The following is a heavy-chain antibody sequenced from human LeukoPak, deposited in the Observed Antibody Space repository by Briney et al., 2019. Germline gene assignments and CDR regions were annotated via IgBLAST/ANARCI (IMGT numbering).Heavy chain of an antibody. CDR2: ISSNGGST. Sequence: GGSLRLSCAASGFTFSSYAMHWVRQAPGKGLEYVSAISSNGGSTYYANSVKGRFTISRDNSKNTLYLQMGSLRVEDMAVYYCARVARDSSGYYYDYWGQGTLSPSPQ. V-gene: IGHV3-64*01. J-gene: IGHJ4*02. D-gene: IGHD3-22*01. CDR3: ARVARDSSGYYYDY. CDR1: GFTFSSYA.